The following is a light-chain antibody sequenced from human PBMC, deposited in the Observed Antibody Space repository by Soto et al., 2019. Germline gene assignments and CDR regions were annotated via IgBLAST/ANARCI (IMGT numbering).Light chain of an antibody. Sequence: EIVLTQSPGTLSLSPGERATLSCRASQSVSSSFLAWYQQKPGQAPRLLIYGASSRATGIPDRFSGSGSGTAFTLTIIRLEPEDFAVYYCQQYDSSPWTFGQGTKVEIK. V-gene: IGKV3-20*01. CDR1: QSVSSSF. CDR2: GAS. CDR3: QQYDSSPWT. J-gene: IGKJ1*01.